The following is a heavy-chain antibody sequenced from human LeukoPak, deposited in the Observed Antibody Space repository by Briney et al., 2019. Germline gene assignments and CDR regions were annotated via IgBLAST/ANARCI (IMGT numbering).Heavy chain of an antibody. CDR3: ARDLDSINWYGIPPGWFDP. J-gene: IGHJ5*02. Sequence: PSETLSLTCTVSGGSISTSNYYWGWVRQPPGRGLEWIGSIYYSGSTYYNPSLKSRVTISVDTSKNQFSLKLSSVTAADTAVYYCARDLDSINWYGIPPGWFDPWGQGTLVTVSS. CDR2: IYYSGST. CDR1: GGSISTSNYY. V-gene: IGHV4-39*07. D-gene: IGHD6-13*01.